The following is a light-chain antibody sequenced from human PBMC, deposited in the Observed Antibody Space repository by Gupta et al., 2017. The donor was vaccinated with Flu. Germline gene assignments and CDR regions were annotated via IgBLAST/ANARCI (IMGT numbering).Light chain of an antibody. J-gene: IGKJ4*01. Sequence: DIRMTQSPSSLSASVGDRVTITCQASQDIIAYINWYQQKPGKAPKLLIYAASKLETGVPSRCSGGGSGTDFTSTITGLQPEDVGTYYCQQDDCLPGSFGRGTKVEIK. CDR1: QDIIAY. V-gene: IGKV1-33*01. CDR3: QQDDCLPGS. CDR2: AAS.